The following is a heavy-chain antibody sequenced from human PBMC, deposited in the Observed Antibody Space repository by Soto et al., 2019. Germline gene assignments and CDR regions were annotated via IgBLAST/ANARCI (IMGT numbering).Heavy chain of an antibody. V-gene: IGHV1-69*19. CDR2: ISPMFCAA. D-gene: IGHD3-10*01. CDR3: AREVQVHTPAFVY. Sequence: QVQLVQSGAEMRKPGSSVKVSCQSSGGPFTTYAMNWVRQAPGQGPEWMGDISPMFCAANYAPKFQGRVTITADESTGTSYMQLSSLTSEDTALYFCAREVQVHTPAFVYWGQGTLVTVSS. J-gene: IGHJ4*02. CDR1: GGPFTTYA.